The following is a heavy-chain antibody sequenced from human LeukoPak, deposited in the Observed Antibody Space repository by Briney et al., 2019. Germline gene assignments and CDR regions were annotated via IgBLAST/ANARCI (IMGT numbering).Heavy chain of an antibody. CDR3: ARDDAAMVPRY. V-gene: IGHV1-69*13. CDR2: IIPIIGTA. Sequence: ASVKVSCKASGGTFSSYAISWVRQAPGQGLEWMGGIIPIIGTANYAQKFQGRVTITADESTSTAYMELSSLRSEDTAVYYCARDDAAMVPRYWGQGTLVTVSS. J-gene: IGHJ4*02. D-gene: IGHD5-18*01. CDR1: GGTFSSYA.